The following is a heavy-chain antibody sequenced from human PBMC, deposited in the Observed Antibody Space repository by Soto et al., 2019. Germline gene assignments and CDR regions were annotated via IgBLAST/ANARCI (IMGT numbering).Heavy chain of an antibody. D-gene: IGHD3-22*01. CDR3: AKDPNDSSGYYLSYFEY. Sequence: VGSLRLSCAASLFTFSSYAMSWVRKNPWKLLEWVSAISGSGGSTYYADSVKGRFTISRDNSKNTLYLQINSLRAEDTAVYYCAKDPNDSSGYYLSYFEYWGQGTLVTVSS. CDR1: LFTFSSYA. CDR2: ISGSGGST. V-gene: IGHV3-23*01. J-gene: IGHJ4*02.